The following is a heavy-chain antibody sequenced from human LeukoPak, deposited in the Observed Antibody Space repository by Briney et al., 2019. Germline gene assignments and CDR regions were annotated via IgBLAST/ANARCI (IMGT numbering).Heavy chain of an antibody. CDR2: IYRGGDT. J-gene: IGHJ4*02. D-gene: IGHD2/OR15-2a*01. CDR3: ASRMTF. Sequence: TGGSLRLSCEASGVNVSSDYMSWVRQAPGKGLQWVSLIYRGGDTYYADSVKGRFTIYRHNSENTLYLQMSSLRTEDTAIYYCASRMTFGGPGTLVTVSS. CDR1: GVNVSSDY. V-gene: IGHV3-53*04.